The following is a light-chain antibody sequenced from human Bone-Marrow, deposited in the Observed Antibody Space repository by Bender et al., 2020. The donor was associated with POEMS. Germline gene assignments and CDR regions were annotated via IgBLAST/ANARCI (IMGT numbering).Light chain of an antibody. V-gene: IGLV2-8*01. Sequence: QSALTQPLSASGSPGQSVSISCTGSDSDIGRYNDVSWYQQHPGKAPKLLIHEVSKRPSGVPDRFAGSKSGNTASLTVSGLQAEDEADYYCSSYSSSSSMWLFGGGTKLTVL. J-gene: IGLJ3*02. CDR2: EVS. CDR1: DSDIGRYND. CDR3: SSYSSSSSMWL.